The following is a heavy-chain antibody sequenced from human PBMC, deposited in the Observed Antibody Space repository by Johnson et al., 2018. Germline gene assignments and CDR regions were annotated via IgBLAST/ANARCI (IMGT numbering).Heavy chain of an antibody. CDR1: GYIFTKYT. D-gene: IGHD1-26*01. J-gene: IGHJ6*04. CDR2: INAGNGDT. V-gene: IGHV1-3*01. CDR3: AQGAYISQNDYGMDG. Sequence: QVQLVQSGTEVKEPGASVKVSCKASGYIFTKYTMHWVRQAPGQRLEWMGWINAGNGDTKYSQKFQDRVIITRDTSASTLYMELSSLRPEDTAVYYCAQGAYISQNDYGMDGWGKGTTVTVSS.